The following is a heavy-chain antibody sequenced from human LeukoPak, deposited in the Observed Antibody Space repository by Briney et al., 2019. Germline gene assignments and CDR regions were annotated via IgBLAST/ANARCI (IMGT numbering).Heavy chain of an antibody. CDR1: GFTFSSYA. J-gene: IGHJ6*03. CDR2: ISSNGGST. Sequence: GGSLRLSCAASGFTFSSYAMHWVRQAPGKGLEYVSAISSNGGSTYYANSVKGRFTISRDNSKNTLYLQMGSLRAEDMAVYYCARGSGWYYYYYYMDAWGKGTTVTVSS. CDR3: ARGSGWYYYYYYMDA. V-gene: IGHV3-64*01. D-gene: IGHD6-19*01.